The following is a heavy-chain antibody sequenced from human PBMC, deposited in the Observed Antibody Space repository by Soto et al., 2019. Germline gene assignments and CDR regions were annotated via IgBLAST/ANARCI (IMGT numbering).Heavy chain of an antibody. J-gene: IGHJ4*02. V-gene: IGHV3-11*06. CDR3: ARVVGYCSGGSCYGGYYFDY. D-gene: IGHD2-15*01. Sequence: PGGSLRLSCAASGFTFSDYYMSWIRQAPGKGLEWVSYISSSSSYTNYADSVKGRFTISRDNAKNSLYLHMNSLRAEDTAVYYCARVVGYCSGGSCYGGYYFDYWGQGTLVTVSS. CDR2: ISSSSSYT. CDR1: GFTFSDYY.